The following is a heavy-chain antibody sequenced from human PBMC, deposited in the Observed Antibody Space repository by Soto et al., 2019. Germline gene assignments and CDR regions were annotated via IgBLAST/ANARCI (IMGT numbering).Heavy chain of an antibody. J-gene: IGHJ4*02. CDR2: IIPIFGTA. CDR3: AREERLRTTVTTFDY. CDR1: GGTFSSYA. Sequence: QVQLVQSGAEVQKPGSSVKVSCKASGGTFSSYAISWVRQAPGQGLEWMGGIIPIFGTANYAQKFQGRVTTTADESTSTAYMELSSLRSEDTAVYYCAREERLRTTVTTFDYWGQGTLVTVSS. D-gene: IGHD4-17*01. V-gene: IGHV1-69*01.